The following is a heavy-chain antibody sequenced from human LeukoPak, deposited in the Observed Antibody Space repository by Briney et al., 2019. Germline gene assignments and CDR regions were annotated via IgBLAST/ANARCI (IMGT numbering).Heavy chain of an antibody. CDR1: GFTFSSYE. Sequence: PGGSLRLSCAASGFTFSSYEMNWVRQAPGKGLEWVSYISSSGSTIYYAGSVKGRFTISGDNAKNSLYLQMNSLRAEDTAVYYCARDRLWFGELFDYWGQGTLVTVSS. CDR2: ISSSGSTI. V-gene: IGHV3-48*03. J-gene: IGHJ4*02. CDR3: ARDRLWFGELFDY. D-gene: IGHD3-10*01.